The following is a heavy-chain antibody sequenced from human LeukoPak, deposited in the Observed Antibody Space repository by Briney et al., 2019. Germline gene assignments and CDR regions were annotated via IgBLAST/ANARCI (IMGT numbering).Heavy chain of an antibody. V-gene: IGHV5-51*01. CDR1: GYTFTHQW. Sequence: GESLKISCKAAGYTFTHQWIGGVRQRSGNRLEWMGMIYPRDSDSRSSPSFQGPVSISADTSINTAYLEWSRLEASDTVIYYCARHSDVIGAIWGEGTLVTVSS. CDR3: ARHSDVIGAI. CDR2: IYPRDSDS. D-gene: IGHD3-10*01. J-gene: IGHJ4*02.